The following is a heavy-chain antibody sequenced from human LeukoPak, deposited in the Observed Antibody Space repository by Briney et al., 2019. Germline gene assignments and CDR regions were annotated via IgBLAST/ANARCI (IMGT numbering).Heavy chain of an antibody. CDR2: FVPDDGET. Sequence: ASVKVSCKVSGYTLTQLAIHWVRQAHGQGLEWMGGFVPDDGETYYAQKFQDRVTMTKDTSTNTANMELTSLASEDTAVYYCASRTKGYFYYWGQGTLVTVSS. J-gene: IGHJ4*02. CDR3: ASRTKGYFYY. V-gene: IGHV1-24*01. CDR1: GYTLTQLA.